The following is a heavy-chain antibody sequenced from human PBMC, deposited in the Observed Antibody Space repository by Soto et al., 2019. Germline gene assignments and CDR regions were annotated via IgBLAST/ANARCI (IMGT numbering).Heavy chain of an antibody. J-gene: IGHJ6*02. D-gene: IGHD4-4*01. V-gene: IGHV4-30-4*01. CDR2: IYYSGST. Sequence: PSETLSLTCTVSGGSISSGDYYWSWIRQPPGKGLEWIGYIYYSGSTHYNPSLKSRVTISVDTSKNQFSLKLSSVTAADTAVYYCARDRRTVTLGYSYYYYGMDVWGQGTTVTVSS. CDR3: ARDRRTVTLGYSYYYYGMDV. CDR1: GGSISSGDYY.